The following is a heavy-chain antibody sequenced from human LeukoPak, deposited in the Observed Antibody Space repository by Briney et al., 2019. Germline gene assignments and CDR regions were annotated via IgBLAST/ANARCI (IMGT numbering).Heavy chain of an antibody. CDR2: ISGSGGST. V-gene: IGHV3-23*01. J-gene: IGHJ6*03. CDR3: ARGPIIDIVVIPAAADYYHMDV. Sequence: GGSLRLSCAASGFTFSSYAMSWVRQAPGKGLEWVSAISGSGGSTYYADSVKGRFTISRDNSKNTLYLQMNSLRAEDTAVYYCARGPIIDIVVIPAAADYYHMDVWGKGTTVTVSS. CDR1: GFTFSSYA. D-gene: IGHD2-2*01.